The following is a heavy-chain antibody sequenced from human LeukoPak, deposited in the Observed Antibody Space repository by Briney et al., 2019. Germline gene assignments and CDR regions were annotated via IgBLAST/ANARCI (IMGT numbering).Heavy chain of an antibody. J-gene: IGHJ6*03. CDR1: GYTFTSYD. CDR2: MNPNSGNT. V-gene: IGHV1-8*01. Sequence: ASVKVSCKASGYTFTSYDNNWERQGTGQGLEWMGWMNPNSGNTGYAQKFQGRVTMTRNTSISTAYMELRSLRSEDTAVYYCARDYLEPYYYYYYMDVWGKGTTVTVSS. D-gene: IGHD1-1*01. CDR3: ARDYLEPYYYYYYMDV.